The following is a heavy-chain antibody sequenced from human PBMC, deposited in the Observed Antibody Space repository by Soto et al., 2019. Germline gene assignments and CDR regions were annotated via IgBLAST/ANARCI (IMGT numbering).Heavy chain of an antibody. Sequence: QITLKESGPTLVKPTQTLTLTCTFSGFSLSTTAEGVGWIRQPPGKALEWLALIYWDDDERYSPSPKSRPTITKDTSKNQVVLTMTNVDPVDTATYYCAHGSCSSADCYPNPYLDYWGQGILVTVSS. V-gene: IGHV2-5*02. CDR3: AHGSCSSADCYPNPYLDY. D-gene: IGHD2-2*01. J-gene: IGHJ4*02. CDR1: GFSLSTTAEG. CDR2: IYWDDDE.